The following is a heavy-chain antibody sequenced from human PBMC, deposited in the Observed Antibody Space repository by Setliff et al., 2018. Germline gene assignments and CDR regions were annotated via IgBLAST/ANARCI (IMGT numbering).Heavy chain of an antibody. J-gene: IGHJ4*02. V-gene: IGHV3-23*01. CDR3: AGDPPGPHLVYTY. Sequence: SCAASGFTFTSYAMNWVRQAPGKGLEWVSAISGSGGSTDYADSVKGRFTISRDNSKNTLYLQMNGLRAEDTAIYYCAGDPPGPHLVYTYWGQGALVTVSS. CDR2: ISGSGGST. D-gene: IGHD3-16*01. CDR1: GFTFTSYA.